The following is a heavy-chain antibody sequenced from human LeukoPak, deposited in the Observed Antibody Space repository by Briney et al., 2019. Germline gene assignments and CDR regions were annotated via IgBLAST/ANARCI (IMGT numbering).Heavy chain of an antibody. CDR3: ARVWDGYPYWYFDL. J-gene: IGHJ2*01. D-gene: IGHD5-24*01. V-gene: IGHV4-4*07. Sequence: SETLSLTCTVSGGSISSHYWSWIRQPAGKGLEWIGRIYSSGITNYKPSLKSRVTMSVDTSKNQFSLKLTSVTAADTAVYYCARVWDGYPYWYFDLWGRGTLVTVSS. CDR2: IYSSGIT. CDR1: GGSISSHY.